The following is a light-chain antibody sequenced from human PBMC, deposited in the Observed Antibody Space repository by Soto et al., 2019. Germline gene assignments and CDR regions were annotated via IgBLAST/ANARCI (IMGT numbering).Light chain of an antibody. CDR1: QSISTS. Sequence: DIQMTQSPSTLSASVGDSVTITCRASQSISTSLAWYQQKPGKAPKLLIYRASSLESGVPSRFSGSGSGTEFTLTISSLQPDDFATYYCQQYNSYPWTFGQGTKVEIK. J-gene: IGKJ1*01. CDR3: QQYNSYPWT. V-gene: IGKV1-5*03. CDR2: RAS.